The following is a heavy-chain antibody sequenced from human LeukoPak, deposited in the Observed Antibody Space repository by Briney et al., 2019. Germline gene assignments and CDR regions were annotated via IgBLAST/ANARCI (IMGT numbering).Heavy chain of an antibody. CDR2: ISYDGSNK. D-gene: IGHD4-17*01. CDR3: ARVRGMTTVTTPFDY. CDR1: GFTFSSYA. V-gene: IGHV3-30*04. Sequence: SCKASGFTFSSYAMHWVRQAPGKGLEWVAVISYDGSNKYYADSVKGRFTISRDNSKNTLYLQMNSLRAEDTAVYYCARVRGMTTVTTPFDYWGQGTLVTVSS. J-gene: IGHJ4*02.